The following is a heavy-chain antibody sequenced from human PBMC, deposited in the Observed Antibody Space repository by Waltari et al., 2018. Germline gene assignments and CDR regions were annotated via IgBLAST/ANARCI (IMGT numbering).Heavy chain of an antibody. CDR1: DQSIKSGFY. J-gene: IGHJ3*01. D-gene: IGHD2-2*01. CDR2: VNHSGAT. Sequence: QVKLQESGPGLVRPSETLSLTCLVSDQSIKSGFYWGWLRRPPGKGLECVGGVNHSGATYYNPALSSRVTSSVDTSKNQVFLRLASVTAADTGMYYCARDHSTSWSHDAYDVWGPGTMVTVAS. V-gene: IGHV4-38-2*02. CDR3: ARDHSTSWSHDAYDV.